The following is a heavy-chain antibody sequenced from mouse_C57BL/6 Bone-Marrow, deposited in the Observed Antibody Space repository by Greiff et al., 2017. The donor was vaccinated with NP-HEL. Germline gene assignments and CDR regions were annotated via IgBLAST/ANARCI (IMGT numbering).Heavy chain of an antibody. CDR2: IHTNSGST. CDR1: GYTFTSYW. V-gene: IGHV1-64*01. J-gene: IGHJ2*01. CDR3: ARNGVFAY. Sequence: VQLQQPGAELVKPGASVKLSCKASGYTFTSYWMHWVKQRPGQGLEWIGMIHTNSGSTNYNEKFKSQVTLTVDKSTSTAYLQISSLTAEDSAVYYCARNGVFAYWGQGTTLTVSS.